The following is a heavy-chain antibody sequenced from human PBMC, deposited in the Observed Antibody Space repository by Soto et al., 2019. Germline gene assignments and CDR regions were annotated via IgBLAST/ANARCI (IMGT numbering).Heavy chain of an antibody. CDR1: GYTFTSYA. Sequence: ASLKVSCKASGYTFTSYAMHWVRQAPGQRLEWMGWINAGNGNTKYSQKFQGRVTITRDTSASTAYMELSSLRSEDTAVYYCARTIWSGYSYYMDVRGKGTTVTVSS. V-gene: IGHV1-3*01. CDR2: INAGNGNT. J-gene: IGHJ6*03. D-gene: IGHD3-3*01. CDR3: ARTIWSGYSYYMDV.